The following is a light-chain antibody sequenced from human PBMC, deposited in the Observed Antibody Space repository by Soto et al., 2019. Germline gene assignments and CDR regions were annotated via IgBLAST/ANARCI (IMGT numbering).Light chain of an antibody. V-gene: IGLV1-51*01. J-gene: IGLJ2*01. Sequence: QSVLTQPTSVSAAPGQKVTISCSGSSSNIGNNYVSWYQQLPGTAPKFLIYDNNKRPSGIPDRFSGSKSGTSATLGINGLQTGDEADYYCGTWDSSLSAVVFGGGTKLTVL. CDR2: DNN. CDR3: GTWDSSLSAVV. CDR1: SSNIGNNY.